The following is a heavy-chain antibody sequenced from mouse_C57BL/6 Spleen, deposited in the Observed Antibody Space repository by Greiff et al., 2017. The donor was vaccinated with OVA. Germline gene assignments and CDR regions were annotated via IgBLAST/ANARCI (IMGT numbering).Heavy chain of an antibody. D-gene: IGHD3-2*02. J-gene: IGHJ2*01. Sequence: QVQLQQSGAELVKPGASVKISCKASGYAFSSYWMNWVKQRPGKGLEWIGQIYPGDGDTNYNGKFKGKATLTADKSSSTAYMQLSSLTSEDSAVYFCARSKLRLREGNYFDYWGQGTTLTVSS. CDR2: IYPGDGDT. CDR3: ARSKLRLREGNYFDY. CDR1: GYAFSSYW. V-gene: IGHV1-80*01.